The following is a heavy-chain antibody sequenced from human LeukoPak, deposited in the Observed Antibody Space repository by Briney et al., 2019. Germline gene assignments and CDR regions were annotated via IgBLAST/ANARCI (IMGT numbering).Heavy chain of an antibody. CDR2: INPSGGST. CDR3: ARESSGFDY. V-gene: IGHV1-46*01. CDR1: GYTFTSYG. D-gene: IGHD3-10*01. J-gene: IGHJ4*02. Sequence: GASVKVSCKASGYTFTSYGISWVRQAPGQGLEWMGIINPSGGSTSYAQKFQGRVTMTRDMSTSTVYMELSSLRSEDTAVYYCARESSGFDYWGQGTLVTVSS.